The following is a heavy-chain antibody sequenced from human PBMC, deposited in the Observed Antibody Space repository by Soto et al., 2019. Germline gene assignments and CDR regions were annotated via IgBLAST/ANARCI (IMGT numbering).Heavy chain of an antibody. CDR2: ISAYNGNT. Sequence: EASVKVSCKASGYTFTSYGISWVRQAPGQGLEWMGWISAYNGNTNYAQKLQGRVTMTTDTSTSTAYMELRSLRSDDTAVYYCARGDYDILTGYSAFDYWGQGTLVTVSS. J-gene: IGHJ4*01. D-gene: IGHD3-9*01. CDR1: GYTFTSYG. CDR3: ARGDYDILTGYSAFDY. V-gene: IGHV1-18*01.